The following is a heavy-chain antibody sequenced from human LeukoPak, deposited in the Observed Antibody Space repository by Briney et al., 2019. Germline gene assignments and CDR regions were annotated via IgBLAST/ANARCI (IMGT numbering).Heavy chain of an antibody. J-gene: IGHJ4*02. V-gene: IGHV3-21*01. CDR2: ISTSSSYI. CDR3: ARVFSGTYLNYHHFDY. CDR1: GFTFSSHG. Sequence: PGGSLRLSCAASGFTFSSHGMSWVRQAPGKGLEWVSSISTSSSYIYYADSVKGRFTVSRNNAKNSLYLQMDSLRAEDTAVYYCARVFSGTYLNYHHFDYWGQGTLVTVSS. D-gene: IGHD1-26*01.